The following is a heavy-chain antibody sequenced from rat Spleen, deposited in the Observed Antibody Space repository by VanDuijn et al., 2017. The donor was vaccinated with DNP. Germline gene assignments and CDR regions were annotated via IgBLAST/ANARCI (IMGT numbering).Heavy chain of an antibody. J-gene: IGHJ2*01. CDR1: GFSLISFG. D-gene: IGHD1-4*01. Sequence: QVQVKESGPGLVQPSQTLSLTCTVSGFSLISFGVSWVRQPPGKGLEWIAAISNGGSTYYNSAFNSRLSIGRDTSKSQVFLKMNSLKVEDTAIYFCTRDRGHATPYYFDYWGQGVMVTVSS. CDR2: ISNGGST. V-gene: IGHV2S12*01. CDR3: TRDRGHATPYYFDY.